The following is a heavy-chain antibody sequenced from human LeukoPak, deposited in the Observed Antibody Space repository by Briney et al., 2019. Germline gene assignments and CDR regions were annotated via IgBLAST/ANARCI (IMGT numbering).Heavy chain of an antibody. D-gene: IGHD3-3*01. V-gene: IGHV1-46*01. CDR2: INPSGGST. Sequence: ASVNVSCTASGYTFTSYYMHWVRQAPGQGLEWMGIINPSGGSTSYAQKFQGRVTMTRDTSTSTVYMELSSLRSEDTAVYYCARDPSALATIFGFDIWGQGTMVTVSS. J-gene: IGHJ3*02. CDR3: ARDPSALATIFGFDI. CDR1: GYTFTSYY.